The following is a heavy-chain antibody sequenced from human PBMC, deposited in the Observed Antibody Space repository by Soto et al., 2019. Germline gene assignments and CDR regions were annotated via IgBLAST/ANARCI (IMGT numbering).Heavy chain of an antibody. CDR2: ISGSGGST. D-gene: IGHD2-15*01. CDR1: GFTFSSYA. Sequence: GGSLRLSCAASGFTFSSYAMSWVRQAPGKGLEWVSAISGSGGSTYYADSVKGRFTISRDNSKNTLYLQMNSLRAEDTAVYYCEKFPPGDCSGGSCSGWGQGTMVTVSS. V-gene: IGHV3-23*01. J-gene: IGHJ3*01. CDR3: EKFPPGDCSGGSCSG.